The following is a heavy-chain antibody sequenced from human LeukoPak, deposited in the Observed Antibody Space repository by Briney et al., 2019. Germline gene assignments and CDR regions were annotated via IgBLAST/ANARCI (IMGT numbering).Heavy chain of an antibody. J-gene: IGHJ4*02. CDR3: ANPGVGIRFILVGVHKEAYSFDS. D-gene: IGHD3-10*01. Sequence: GGSLRVSCAASGFTFSSLAMKWLRQAQGQGLQWVSALSGSGLSKYYADSVRGRFTISRDNSKITLYLKMNSLRAEATAVYFCANPGVGIRFILVGVHKEAYSFDSWGQGALVTVSS. V-gene: IGHV3-23*01. CDR2: LSGSGLSK. CDR1: GFTFSSLA.